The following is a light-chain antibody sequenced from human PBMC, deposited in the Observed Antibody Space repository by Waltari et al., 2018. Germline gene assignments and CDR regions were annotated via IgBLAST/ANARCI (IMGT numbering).Light chain of an antibody. Sequence: QVVVTQEPSLTVSPGGTVTLTCGSSTGAVTSGQFPYWFLQKPGQAPRTLVYDTSNKHSWTPARFSGSLLGGKAALTPSGAQPEDEAEYYCSVSYSGHVIFGGGTKLTVL. V-gene: IGLV7-46*01. J-gene: IGLJ2*01. CDR1: TGAVTSGQF. CDR2: DTS. CDR3: SVSYSGHVI.